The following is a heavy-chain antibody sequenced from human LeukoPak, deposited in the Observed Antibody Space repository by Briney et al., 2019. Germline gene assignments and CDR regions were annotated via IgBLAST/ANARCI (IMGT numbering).Heavy chain of an antibody. J-gene: IGHJ4*02. CDR1: GFTFSNYA. D-gene: IGHD1-7*01. V-gene: IGHV3-23*01. CDR2: ISAGGGST. CDR3: AKDASGNYTRYFDH. Sequence: GSLRLSCAASGFTFSNYALSWVRQAPGKGLEWVSSISAGGGSTYHADSVEGRFTISRDNSKSTPYLQMNSLRVEDTAVYHRAKDASGNYTRYFDHWGQGILVTVSS.